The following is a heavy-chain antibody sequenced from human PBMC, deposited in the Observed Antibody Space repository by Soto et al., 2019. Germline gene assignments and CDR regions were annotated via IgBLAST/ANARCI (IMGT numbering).Heavy chain of an antibody. Sequence: GGSLRLSCAASGLTFSSYGMHWVRQASGKGLEWVAVISYDGSNKYYADAVKGRFTISRDNSKNTLYLQMNSLRAEDTAVYYCAKDLTYCDFWRGYYTHFPYGMDVWGQGT. CDR1: GLTFSSYG. CDR3: AKDLTYCDFWRGYYTHFPYGMDV. CDR2: ISYDGSNK. V-gene: IGHV3-30*18. D-gene: IGHD3-3*01. J-gene: IGHJ6*02.